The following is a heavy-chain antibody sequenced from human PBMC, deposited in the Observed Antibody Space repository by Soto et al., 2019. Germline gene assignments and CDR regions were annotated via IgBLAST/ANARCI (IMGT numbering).Heavy chain of an antibody. V-gene: IGHV3-74*01. CDR1: GFTFGSFG. Sequence: GGSLRLSCEASGFTFGSFGMYWVRQAPGKGPVWVSRISNDGSSIGYADPAKGRFTISRDNAKKTLYLQMSSLRAEDTAVYYCARDSYSSGYYYFDYWGQGSLVTVS. CDR2: ISNDGSSI. D-gene: IGHD6-19*01. J-gene: IGHJ4*02. CDR3: ARDSYSSGYYYFDY.